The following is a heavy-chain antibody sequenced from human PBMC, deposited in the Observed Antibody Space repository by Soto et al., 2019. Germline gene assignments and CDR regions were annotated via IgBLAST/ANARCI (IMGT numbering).Heavy chain of an antibody. V-gene: IGHV1-69*06. CDR2: IIPVFGTA. D-gene: IGHD3-3*01. Sequence: QVQLVQSGAEVKKPGSSVKVSCKASGGTFSSYAISWVRQAPGQGLEWMGGIIPVFGTANYAQKFQGRGTITADKSTRTAYMELSSLRSDDTAVYYCSSGIGVVIMPVCPAIRYYGMDVWGQGTTVTVSS. CDR1: GGTFSSYA. J-gene: IGHJ6*02. CDR3: SSGIGVVIMPVCPAIRYYGMDV.